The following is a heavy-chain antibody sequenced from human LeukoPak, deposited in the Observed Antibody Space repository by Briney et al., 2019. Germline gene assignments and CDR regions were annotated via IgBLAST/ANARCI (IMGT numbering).Heavy chain of an antibody. CDR2: IKQDGSEK. D-gene: IGHD5-24*01. J-gene: IGHJ2*01. Sequence: GGSLRLSCAASGFTFSSYWMNWVRQAPGKGLEWVAIIKQDGSEKNYVDFVKGRFTISRDNAKNSLDLQMNSLRAEDTAMYYCARARGDGYQWYFDLWGRGTLVTVSS. V-gene: IGHV3-7*01. CDR1: GFTFSSYW. CDR3: ARARGDGYQWYFDL.